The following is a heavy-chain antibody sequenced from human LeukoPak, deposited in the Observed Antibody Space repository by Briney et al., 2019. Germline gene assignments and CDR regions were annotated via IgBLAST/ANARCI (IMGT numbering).Heavy chain of an antibody. CDR3: ARPTGAGLFILP. CDR2: TYYRGNT. V-gene: IGHV4-39*01. Sequence: SETLSLTCTVSGVSISSSNSYWGWIRQPPGKGLEWIGRTYYRGNTYYNASLKSQVSISIDTSKNQFSLRLTPVTAADTPVYYCARPTGAGLFILPGGQGSLVTVSS. D-gene: IGHD3/OR15-3a*01. CDR1: GVSISSSNSY. J-gene: IGHJ4*02.